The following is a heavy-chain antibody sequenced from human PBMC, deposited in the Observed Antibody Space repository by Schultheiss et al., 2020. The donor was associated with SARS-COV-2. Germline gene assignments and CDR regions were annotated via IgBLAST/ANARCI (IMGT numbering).Heavy chain of an antibody. CDR1: GGSINPYY. J-gene: IGHJ6*02. D-gene: IGHD2-15*01. Sequence: SETLSLTCTVSGGSINPYYWSWIRQPPGKGLEWIGYIFYSGSTYYNPSLQSRVSISVDTSKNQFSLNLSSVTAADTAVYYCARHHFSGYCTGGSCEYYYYYYGMDVWGQGTTVTVSS. CDR2: IFYSGST. V-gene: IGHV4-59*08. CDR3: ARHHFSGYCTGGSCEYYYYYYGMDV.